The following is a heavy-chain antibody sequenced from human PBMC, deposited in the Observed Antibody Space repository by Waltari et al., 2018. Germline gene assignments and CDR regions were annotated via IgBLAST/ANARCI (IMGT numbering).Heavy chain of an antibody. CDR3: ARDGGSTAMVTHFDY. D-gene: IGHD5-18*01. J-gene: IGHJ4*02. CDR1: GGSISSGSYY. V-gene: IGHV4-61*02. CDR2: IYTSGST. Sequence: QVQLQESGPGLVKPSQTLSLTCTVSGGSISSGSYYWSWIRQPAGKGLEWIGRIYTSGSTNYNPFLKSRVTISVDTSKNQFSLKLSSVTAADTAVYYCARDGGSTAMVTHFDYWGQGTLVTVSS.